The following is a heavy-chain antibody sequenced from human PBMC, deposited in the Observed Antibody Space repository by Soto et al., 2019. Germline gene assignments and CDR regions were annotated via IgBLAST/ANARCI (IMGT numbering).Heavy chain of an antibody. CDR2: IDWDDDK. CDR3: ARSYDSSGYYYFDY. J-gene: IGHJ4*02. CDR1: GFSLSTSGMC. V-gene: IGHV2-70*01. Sequence: SGPTLVNPTQTLTLTCTFSGFSLSTSGMCVSWIRQPPGKALEWLALIDWDDDKYYSTSLKTRLTISKDTSKNQVVLTMTNMDPVDTATYYCARSYDSSGYYYFDYWGQGTLVTVSS. D-gene: IGHD3-22*01.